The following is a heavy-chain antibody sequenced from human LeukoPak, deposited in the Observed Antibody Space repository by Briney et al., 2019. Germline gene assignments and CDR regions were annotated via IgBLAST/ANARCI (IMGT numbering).Heavy chain of an antibody. V-gene: IGHV3-30*02. CDR1: GFTLSSYG. D-gene: IGHD3-3*01. CDR3: AKIASYSIFGVDPFDC. J-gene: IGHJ4*02. CDR2: IRYDGSNK. Sequence: GGSLRLSCAASGFTLSSYGMHWVRQAPGKGLEWVAFIRYDGSNKYYADSVKGRFTISRDNSKNTLYLQMNSLRAEDTAVYYCAKIASYSIFGVDPFDCWGQGTLVTVSS.